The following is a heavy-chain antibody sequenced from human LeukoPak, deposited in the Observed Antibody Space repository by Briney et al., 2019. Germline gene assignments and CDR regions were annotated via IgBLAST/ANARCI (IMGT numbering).Heavy chain of an antibody. D-gene: IGHD6-6*01. CDR1: GFTFSSYA. J-gene: IGHJ3*02. CDR2: ISSSGSTI. Sequence: GGSLRLSCAASGFTFSSYAMSWVRQAPGKGLEWVSAISSSGSTIYYADSVKGRFTISRDNAKNSLYLQMNSLRAEDTAVYYCARDRSSSDAFDIWGQGTMVTVSS. CDR3: ARDRSSSDAFDI. V-gene: IGHV3-48*04.